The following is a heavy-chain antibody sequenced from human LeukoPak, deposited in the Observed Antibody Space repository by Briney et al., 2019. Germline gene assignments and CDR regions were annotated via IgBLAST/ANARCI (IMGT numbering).Heavy chain of an antibody. CDR3: ATWVHLAN. J-gene: IGHJ4*02. D-gene: IGHD4/OR15-4a*01. V-gene: IGHV3-15*01. CDR1: GLTFGHAW. CDR2: IKSKTDGGTT. Sequence: PGGSLRLSCAASGLTFGHAWMNWVRQAPGRGLEWVGRIKSKTDGGTTDYAAPVKGRFTISRDDSNTTLYLQMDSLKTEDTAVYYCATWVHLANWGQGTLVTVSS.